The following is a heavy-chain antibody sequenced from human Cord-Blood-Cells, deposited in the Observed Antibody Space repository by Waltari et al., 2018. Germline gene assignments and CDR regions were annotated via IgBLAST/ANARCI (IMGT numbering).Heavy chain of an antibody. CDR2: IKQDGSEK. J-gene: IGHJ3*02. V-gene: IGHV3-7*01. D-gene: IGHD2-21*01. CDR3: SVVSRPDAFDI. Sequence: EVQLVESGGGLVQPGGSLRLSCAASGFTFSSYWMSWVRQAPGRGRGVVSNIKQDGSEKYYVDSVKGRFTISRDNAKNSLYLQMSSLRAEDTAVYYCSVVSRPDAFDIWGQGTMVTVSS. CDR1: GFTFSSYW.